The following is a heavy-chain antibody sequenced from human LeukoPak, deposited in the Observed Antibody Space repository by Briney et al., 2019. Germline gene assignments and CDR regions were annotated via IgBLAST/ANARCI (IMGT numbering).Heavy chain of an antibody. J-gene: IGHJ4*02. Sequence: ASVKVSCKASGHTFTSHDINWVRQATGLGLEWLGWMSPKSGNTGYAQKFQGRVTMTRDTSISTAYMELSSLRFDDTVVYFCTREKDCADGICYEDWGQGTLVTVSS. CDR3: TREKDCADGICYED. V-gene: IGHV1-8*01. D-gene: IGHD2-8*01. CDR2: MSPKSGNT. CDR1: GHTFTSHD.